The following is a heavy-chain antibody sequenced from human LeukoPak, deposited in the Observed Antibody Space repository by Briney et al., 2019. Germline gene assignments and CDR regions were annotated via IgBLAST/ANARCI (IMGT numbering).Heavy chain of an antibody. Sequence: SETLSLTCTVSGGSISSSSYFWGWIRQPPGKGLEWIGSIYYSGNAYYNPSLKSRVTISVDTSKNQFSLQLSSATAADTAVYYCASKRYYSDTSGCYHDYWGQGTLVTVSS. V-gene: IGHV4-39*01. CDR1: GGSISSSSYF. D-gene: IGHD3-22*01. CDR2: IYYSGNA. CDR3: ASKRYYSDTSGCYHDY. J-gene: IGHJ4*02.